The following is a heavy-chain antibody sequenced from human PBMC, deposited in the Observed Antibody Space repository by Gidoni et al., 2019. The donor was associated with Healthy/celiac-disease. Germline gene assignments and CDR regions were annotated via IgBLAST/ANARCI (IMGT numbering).Heavy chain of an antibody. Sequence: EVQLVASGGGLVQPGRSLRLSCAASGFTFADYAMHWVRHAPGKGLDWVSGISWNSGSIGYADSVKGRFTISRDNAKNSLYLQMNSLRAEDTALYYCAKDSAAAGYYFDYWGQGTLVTVSS. CDR3: AKDSAAAGYYFDY. D-gene: IGHD6-13*01. V-gene: IGHV3-9*01. CDR1: GFTFADYA. J-gene: IGHJ4*02. CDR2: ISWNSGSI.